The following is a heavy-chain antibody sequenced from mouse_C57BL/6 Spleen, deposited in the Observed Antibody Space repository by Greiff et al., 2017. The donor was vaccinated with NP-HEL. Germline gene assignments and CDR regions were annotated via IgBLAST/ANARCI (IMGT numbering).Heavy chain of an antibody. CDR1: GYAFSSSW. J-gene: IGHJ2*01. CDR2: IYPGDGDT. D-gene: IGHD1-1*01. Sequence: VKLQQSGPELVKPGASVKISCKASGYAFSSSWMNWVKQRPGKGLEWIGRIYPGDGDTNYNGKFKGKATLTADKSSSTAYMQLSSLTSEDSAVYFCARGGDYYGSSYEGDYWGQGTTLTVSS. CDR3: ARGGDYYGSSYEGDY. V-gene: IGHV1-82*01.